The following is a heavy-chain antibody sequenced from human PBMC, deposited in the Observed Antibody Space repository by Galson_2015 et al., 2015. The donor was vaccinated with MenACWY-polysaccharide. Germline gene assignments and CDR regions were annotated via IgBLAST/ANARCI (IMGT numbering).Heavy chain of an antibody. V-gene: IGHV3-74*01. Sequence: SLRLSCAASGFTFSSYWMHWVRQAPGEGLVWVSRINTDGSSTSYADSVKGRFTVSRNNAKNTVYLQMNSLRAEDTAVYYCARGHYGMDVWGQGTLVTVSS. CDR1: GFTFSSYW. CDR2: INTDGSST. J-gene: IGHJ6*02. CDR3: ARGHYGMDV.